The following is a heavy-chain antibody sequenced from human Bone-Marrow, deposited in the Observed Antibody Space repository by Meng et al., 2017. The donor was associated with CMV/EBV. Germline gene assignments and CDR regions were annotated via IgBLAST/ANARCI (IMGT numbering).Heavy chain of an antibody. D-gene: IGHD6-13*01. CDR1: GFTFSCYA. Sequence: GASLMISCAASGFTFSCYAMGWVRLAPGRGLAWVSAITASGGSTYYANSVKGRFTVTRNNFKNTLYLQMNSLRVEDTAVYYCAKAFSASWYREYYDNWGQGTLVTVSS. CDR2: ITASGGST. CDR3: AKAFSASWYREYYDN. J-gene: IGHJ4*02. V-gene: IGHV3-23*01.